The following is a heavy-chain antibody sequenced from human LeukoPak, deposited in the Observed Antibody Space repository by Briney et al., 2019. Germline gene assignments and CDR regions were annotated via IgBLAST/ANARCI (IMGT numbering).Heavy chain of an antibody. CDR3: AREGYDSSGYTGFDC. D-gene: IGHD3-22*01. CDR1: GGSISSGGYY. CDR2: IYYSGST. Sequence: SETLSLTCTVSGGSISSGGYYWSWIRQHPGKGLEWIGYIYYSGSTYYNPSLKSRVTISVDTSKNQFSLKLSSVTAADTAVYYCAREGYDSSGYTGFDCWGQGTLVTVSS. J-gene: IGHJ4*02. V-gene: IGHV4-31*03.